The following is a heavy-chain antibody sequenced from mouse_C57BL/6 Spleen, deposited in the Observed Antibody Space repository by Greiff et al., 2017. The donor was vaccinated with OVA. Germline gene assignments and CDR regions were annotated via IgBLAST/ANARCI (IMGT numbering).Heavy chain of an antibody. J-gene: IGHJ2*01. CDR1: GFTFSDYY. Sequence: EVKLVESEGGLVQPGSSMKLSCTASGFTFSDYYMAWVRQVPEKGLEWVANINYDGSSTYYLDSLKSRFIISGDNAKNILYRQMSSLKSEDTATYYCARGHYGSSFDYWGQGTTLTVSS. D-gene: IGHD1-1*01. CDR3: ARGHYGSSFDY. V-gene: IGHV5-16*01. CDR2: INYDGSST.